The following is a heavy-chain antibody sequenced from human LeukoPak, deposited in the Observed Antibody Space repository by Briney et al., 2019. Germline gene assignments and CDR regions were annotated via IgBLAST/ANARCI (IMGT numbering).Heavy chain of an antibody. CDR2: IHYIGST. D-gene: IGHD6-19*01. CDR3: AKTLPYSGGWRATFDF. CDR1: GDSISSHSYF. V-gene: IGHV4-39*01. J-gene: IGHJ4*02. Sequence: SETLSPTCTVSGDSISSHSYFWRWIRQPPGKGLEWIGNIHYIGSTYYNPSLKSRVTISVDTSTNQFSLKLSSVTAADTAVYYCAKTLPYSGGWRATFDFWGQGTLVTVSS.